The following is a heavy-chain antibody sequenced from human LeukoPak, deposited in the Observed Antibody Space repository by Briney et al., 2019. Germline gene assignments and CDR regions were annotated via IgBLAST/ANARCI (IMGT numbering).Heavy chain of an antibody. V-gene: IGHV4-34*01. D-gene: IGHD6-13*01. Sequence: SETLSLTCAVYGGSFSGYYWSWIRQPPGKGLEWIGEINHSGSTNYNPSLKSRFTISVDTPKNQFSLKLSSGTAADTAVYYCARGSRSSSPFDYWGQGTLVTVSS. J-gene: IGHJ4*02. CDR2: INHSGST. CDR1: GGSFSGYY. CDR3: ARGSRSSSPFDY.